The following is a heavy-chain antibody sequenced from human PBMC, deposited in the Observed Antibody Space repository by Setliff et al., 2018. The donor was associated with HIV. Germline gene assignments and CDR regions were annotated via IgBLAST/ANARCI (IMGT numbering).Heavy chain of an antibody. CDR1: GYTFTSYD. D-gene: IGHD5-18*01. Sequence: ASVKVSCKASGYTFTSYDINWVRQAPGQGLEWMGWITPFNGNTNYAQKLQGRVTMTTDTSTSTAYMELRSLRSDDTAVYYCARRGDSYGLDPIYYYYYYYMDVWGKGTTVTVSS. CDR3: ARRGDSYGLDPIYYYYYYYMDV. CDR2: ITPFNGNT. J-gene: IGHJ6*03. V-gene: IGHV1-18*01.